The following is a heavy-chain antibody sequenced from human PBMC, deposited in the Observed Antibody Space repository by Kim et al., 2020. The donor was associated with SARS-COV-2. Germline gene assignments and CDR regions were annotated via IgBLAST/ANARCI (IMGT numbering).Heavy chain of an antibody. J-gene: IGHJ3*02. V-gene: IGHV3-9*01. CDR3: AKWVVRTTRNAFDS. CDR2: IRWNRGNI. CDR1: GFTFDDYA. Sequence: GGSLRLSCAASGFTFDDYAMHWVRQAPGKGLEWVSGIRWNRGNIGYADSVKGRFTISRDNAKNALYLQMNSLRAEDTALYYCAKWVVRTTRNAFDSWGQGTIVADSS. D-gene: IGHD2-15*01.